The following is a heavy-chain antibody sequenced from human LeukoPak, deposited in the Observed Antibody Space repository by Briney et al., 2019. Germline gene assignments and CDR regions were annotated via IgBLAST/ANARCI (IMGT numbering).Heavy chain of an antibody. CDR2: IGESDGRT. CDR3: AKSRARREGSSGSIDY. V-gene: IGHV3-23*01. Sequence: GGSLRLSCAASGFTVTTLAMTWVRQAPGKGLEWVSVIGESDGRTYYTDSVKGRFTISRDESKNTLYLHMNSLRAEDTAVYYCAKSRARREGSSGSIDYWGQGTLVTVSS. CDR1: GFTVTTLA. D-gene: IGHD3-22*01. J-gene: IGHJ4*02.